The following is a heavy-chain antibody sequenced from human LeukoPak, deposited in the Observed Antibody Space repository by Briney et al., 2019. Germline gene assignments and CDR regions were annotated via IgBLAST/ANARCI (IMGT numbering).Heavy chain of an antibody. Sequence: GGSLRLSCAASGFTFSSYGMHWVRQAPGKGLEWVAFIRYDGSNKYYADSVKGRFTISRDNSKNTLYLQMNSLRAEDTAVYYCAKDRPRITIFGVFDYWGQGTLVTVSS. J-gene: IGHJ4*02. D-gene: IGHD3-3*01. CDR2: IRYDGSNK. CDR1: GFTFSSYG. CDR3: AKDRPRITIFGVFDY. V-gene: IGHV3-30*02.